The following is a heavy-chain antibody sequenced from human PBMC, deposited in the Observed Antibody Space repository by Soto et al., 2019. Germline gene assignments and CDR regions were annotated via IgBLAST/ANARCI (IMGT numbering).Heavy chain of an antibody. V-gene: IGHV3-11*01. CDR3: AKMTSSGWYDPVFH. J-gene: IGHJ4*02. CDR2: ISGTISNI. D-gene: IGHD6-19*01. Sequence: QVQLVESGGGLVKTRGSLRLSCVASGFSFSDYYMSWVRQAPGKGLECIAYISGTISNIYYGDSVKGRFTISRDNAENSVFLQMNNLRAEDTARYYCAKMTSSGWYDPVFHWGQGTLVTVSS. CDR1: GFSFSDYY.